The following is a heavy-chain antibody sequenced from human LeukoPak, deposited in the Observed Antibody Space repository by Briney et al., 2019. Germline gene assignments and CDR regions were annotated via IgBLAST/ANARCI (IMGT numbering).Heavy chain of an antibody. CDR3: EKDWQVVDVFDI. Sequence: QPGGSLRLSCAASGFTFDDYAMHWVRQAPGKGLEWVSGISWNSGSIGYADSVKGRFTISRDNAKNSLYLQMNSLRAEDTALYYCEKDWQVVDVFDIGGKGKRVPVS. CDR2: ISWNSGSI. CDR1: GFTFDDYA. V-gene: IGHV3-9*01. D-gene: IGHD2-15*01. J-gene: IGHJ3*02.